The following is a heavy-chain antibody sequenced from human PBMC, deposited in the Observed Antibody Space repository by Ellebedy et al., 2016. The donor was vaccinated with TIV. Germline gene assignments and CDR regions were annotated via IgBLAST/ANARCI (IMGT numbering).Heavy chain of an antibody. V-gene: IGHV3-48*04. CDR3: ARATRDYYNGMDV. Sequence: GGSLRLXXAASGLTFTGYWMHWVRQAPGKGLEWLSFISPGSTTIYYADSVKGRFTISRDNAKNSLYLQMNSLRAEDTAVYYCARATRDYYNGMDVWGQGTTVTVSS. CDR1: GLTFTGYW. J-gene: IGHJ6*02. CDR2: ISPGSTTI. D-gene: IGHD2-15*01.